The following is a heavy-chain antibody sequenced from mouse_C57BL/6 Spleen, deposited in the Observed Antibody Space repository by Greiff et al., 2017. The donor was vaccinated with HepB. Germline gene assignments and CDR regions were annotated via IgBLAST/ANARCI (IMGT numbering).Heavy chain of an antibody. CDR1: GYSFTGYY. J-gene: IGHJ3*01. V-gene: IGHV1-42*01. D-gene: IGHD2-3*01. CDR2: INPSTGGT. Sequence: VQLQQSGPELVKPGASVKISCKASGYSFTGYYMNWVKQSPEKSLEWIGEINPSTGGTTYNQKFKANATLTVDKSSSTAYMQLKSLTSEDSAVYYCARVIYDGYFLAYWGQGTLVTVSA. CDR3: ARVIYDGYFLAY.